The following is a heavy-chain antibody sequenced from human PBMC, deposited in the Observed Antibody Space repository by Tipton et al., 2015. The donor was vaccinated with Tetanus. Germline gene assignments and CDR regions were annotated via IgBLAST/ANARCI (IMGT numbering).Heavy chain of an antibody. Sequence: QLVQSGAEVKKPGESLKISCNGSGYKFGIYWIAWMRQMPGKGLEWMGVIYPADSDIRNSPSFQGQVTMSVDKSTSTAYLQWRSLKASDSAMYYCARHSGGSEIGYYDDMDVWGQGTTVTASS. J-gene: IGHJ6*02. CDR3: ARHSGGSEIGYYDDMDV. V-gene: IGHV5-51*01. CDR1: GYKFGIYW. CDR2: IYPADSDI. D-gene: IGHD3-10*01.